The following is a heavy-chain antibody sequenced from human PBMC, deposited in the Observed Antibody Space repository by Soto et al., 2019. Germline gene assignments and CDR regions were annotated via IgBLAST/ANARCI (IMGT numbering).Heavy chain of an antibody. CDR3: ARVRGSRLLGWFDP. V-gene: IGHV4-31*03. CDR2: FCHSGTT. J-gene: IGHJ5*02. Sequence: QVQLQESGPGLVKPSQTLSLTCTVSGGSISSGGYYWIWIRQHPGKGLEWIGYFCHSGTTYYNPSLKSRVIISVDTSKNQFSLKMTSVAAADTAVYYCARVRGSRLLGWFDPWGQGTLVTVSS. D-gene: IGHD2-15*01. CDR1: GGSISSGGYY.